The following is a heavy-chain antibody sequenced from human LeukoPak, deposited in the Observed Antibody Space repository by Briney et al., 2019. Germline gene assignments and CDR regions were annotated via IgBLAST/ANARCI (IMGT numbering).Heavy chain of an antibody. J-gene: IGHJ4*02. CDR2: INPNSGGT. D-gene: IGHD3-10*01. V-gene: IGHV1-2*02. CDR3: ARGGYYYGSGIKY. CDR1: GYTFTGYY. Sequence: ASVKVSCKASGYTFTGYYMHWVRQAPGQGLEWMGWINPNSGGTNYAQKFQGRVTITRNTSISTAYMELSSLRSEDTAVYYCARGGYYYGSGIKYWGQGTLVTVSS.